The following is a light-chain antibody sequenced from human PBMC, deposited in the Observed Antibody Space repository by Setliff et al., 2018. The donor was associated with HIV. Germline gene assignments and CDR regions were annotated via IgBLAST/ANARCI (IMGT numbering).Light chain of an antibody. J-gene: IGLJ2*01. CDR2: RNN. Sequence: QSVLTQPPSASGTPGQRVTISCSGSSSNIGSNTVNWYQQLPGTAPKLVIYRNNQQPSGVPDRFSGSKSGTSASLAISGLQSEDEDDYYCSVWDDSLNGVVVGGG. CDR1: SSNIGSNT. V-gene: IGLV1-44*01. CDR3: SVWDDSLNGVV.